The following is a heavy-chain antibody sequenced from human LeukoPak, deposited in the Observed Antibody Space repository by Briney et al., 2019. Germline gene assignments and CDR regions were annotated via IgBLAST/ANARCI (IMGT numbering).Heavy chain of an antibody. V-gene: IGHV4-34*01. D-gene: IGHD6-13*01. Sequence: SETLSLTCAVSGGSFSGYYWSWIRQPPGKGLEWIGEINHSGSTNYNPSLKSRVTRSVDTSKNQFSLKLSSVTAADTAVYYCARGSSSSWYWFDPWGQGTLVTVSS. CDR1: GGSFSGYY. J-gene: IGHJ5*02. CDR3: ARGSSSSWYWFDP. CDR2: INHSGST.